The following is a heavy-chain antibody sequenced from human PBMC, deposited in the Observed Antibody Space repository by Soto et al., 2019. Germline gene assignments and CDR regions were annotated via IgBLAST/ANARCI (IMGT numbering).Heavy chain of an antibody. CDR3: AMEYCSSTSCYRDY. J-gene: IGHJ4*02. Sequence: QVQLVQSGAEVKKPGSSVKVSCKASGGTFSSYTISWVRQAPGQGLEWMGRIIPILGIANYAQKFQGRVTITTAKYTSTAYMELSSLRSADTAVYYCAMEYCSSTSCYRDYWGQGTLVTVSS. CDR2: IIPILGIA. CDR1: GGTFSSYT. V-gene: IGHV1-69*02. D-gene: IGHD2-2*02.